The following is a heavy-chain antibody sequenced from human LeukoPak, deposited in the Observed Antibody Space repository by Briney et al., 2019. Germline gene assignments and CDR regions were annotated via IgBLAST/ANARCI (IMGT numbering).Heavy chain of an antibody. D-gene: IGHD3-10*01. CDR1: GGSISSGAHY. CDR2: INYSGST. Sequence: PSQTLSLTCTVSGGSISSGAHYWSWIRQHPGKGLEWIGYINYSGSTYYNPSLKSRVTISADTSKNQFPLKLTSVTAADAAVYYCARGGSGEGYWGQGTLVTVSS. J-gene: IGHJ4*02. CDR3: ARGGSGEGY. V-gene: IGHV4-31*03.